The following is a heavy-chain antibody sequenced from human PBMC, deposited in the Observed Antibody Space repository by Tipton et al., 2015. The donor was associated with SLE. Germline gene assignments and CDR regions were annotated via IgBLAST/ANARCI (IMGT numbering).Heavy chain of an antibody. CDR2: ISGSGGST. D-gene: IGHD1-26*01. V-gene: IGHV3-23*01. CDR3: AKDGGIVGATKPFDY. Sequence: SLRLSCAASAFTFSSYAMSWVRQAPGKGLEWVSAISGSGGSTYYADSVKGRFTISRDNSKNTLYLQMNSLRAEDTAVYYCAKDGGIVGATKPFDYWGQGTLVTVSS. CDR1: AFTFSSYA. J-gene: IGHJ4*02.